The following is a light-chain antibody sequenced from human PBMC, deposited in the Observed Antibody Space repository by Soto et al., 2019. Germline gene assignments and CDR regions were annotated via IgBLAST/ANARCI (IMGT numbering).Light chain of an antibody. J-gene: IGKJ2*01. CDR2: SAS. Sequence: AIQVTQSPSSLSASVGDTVTITCRASQGISSHLAWYQQKPGKAPKVLIYSASTLERGVPSRFSGSGSGTDFTLTISGLQPEDIATYYCQQYKSLPYTFGGGTRLEIK. V-gene: IGKV1-13*02. CDR1: QGISSH. CDR3: QQYKSLPYT.